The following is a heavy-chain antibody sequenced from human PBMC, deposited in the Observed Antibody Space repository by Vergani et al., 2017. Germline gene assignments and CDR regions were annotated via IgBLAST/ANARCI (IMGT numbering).Heavy chain of an antibody. Sequence: QVQLQQWGAGLLKPSETLSLTCAVYGGSISSGDYYWSWIRQHPGKGLEWIGYIYYSGSTYYNPSLKSRVTISVDTSKNQFSLKLSSVTAADTAVYYCRAAAGTRGYFDYWGQGTLVTVSS. CDR3: RAAAGTRGYFDY. J-gene: IGHJ4*02. CDR1: GGSISSGDYY. D-gene: IGHD6-13*01. CDR2: IYYSGST. V-gene: IGHV4-31*11.